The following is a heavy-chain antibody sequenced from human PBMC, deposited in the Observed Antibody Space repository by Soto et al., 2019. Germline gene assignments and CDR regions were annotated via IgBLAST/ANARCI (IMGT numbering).Heavy chain of an antibody. CDR2: INPSGGSI. V-gene: IGHV1-46*04. Sequence: QVQVVQSGAEVKKPGASVKVSCKASGYTFTTYYIHWVRQAPGQGLEGMGVINPSGGSINYAQKLQGRAPLTRDXXTSTAYMELSSLRSEDTAVYYCARDRGRGGSYYIYFYGMDVWGQGTTVTVSS. CDR3: ARDRGRGGSYYIYFYGMDV. D-gene: IGHD1-26*01. J-gene: IGHJ6*02. CDR1: GYTFTTYY.